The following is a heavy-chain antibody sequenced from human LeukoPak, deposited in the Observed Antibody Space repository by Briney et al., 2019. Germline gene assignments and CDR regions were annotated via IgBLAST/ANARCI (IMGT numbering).Heavy chain of an antibody. V-gene: IGHV3-7*01. CDR2: IKQDGSEK. CDR1: GFTFSSYW. Sequence: GGSLRLSCAASGFTFSSYWMSWVRQAPGKGLEWVANIKQDGSEKYYVDSVKGRFTISRDNAKNSLYLQMNSLRAEDTAVYYCARREVLLWFGELGEYFDYWGQGTLVTVSS. D-gene: IGHD3-10*01. CDR3: ARREVLLWFGELGEYFDY. J-gene: IGHJ4*02.